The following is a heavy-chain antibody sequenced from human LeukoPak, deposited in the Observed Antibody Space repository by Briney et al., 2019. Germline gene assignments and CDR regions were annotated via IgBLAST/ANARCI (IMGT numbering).Heavy chain of an antibody. D-gene: IGHD1-26*01. CDR1: GFTFSNYA. Sequence: QSGGSLRLSCAASGFTFSNYAMSWVRQAPGKGLEWVSLISGITTNTYYADSVKGRFTISRDNSKNTLDLQMNSLRAEDTAGYYCAKHLSVGGTRGAYAFDIWGRGTMVTVSS. V-gene: IGHV3-23*01. CDR3: AKHLSVGGTRGAYAFDI. CDR2: ISGITTNT. J-gene: IGHJ3*02.